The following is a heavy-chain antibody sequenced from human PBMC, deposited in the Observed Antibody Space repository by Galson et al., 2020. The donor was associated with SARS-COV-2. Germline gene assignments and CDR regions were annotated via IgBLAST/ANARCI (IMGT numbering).Heavy chain of an antibody. CDR3: ARGYFARTRGDLEDH. CDR1: EFTFSDYY. V-gene: IGHV3-11*01. CDR2: ICGSGSIT. Sequence: SGGSLRLSCAASEFTFSDYYMNWIRQAPGPGPEWISYICGSGSITSYADPVKGRFAISRDDAKNSLYLEMNSLRADDTAVYYCARGYFARTRGDLEDHCGQGTLVTVSS. J-gene: IGHJ4*02. D-gene: IGHD3-9*01.